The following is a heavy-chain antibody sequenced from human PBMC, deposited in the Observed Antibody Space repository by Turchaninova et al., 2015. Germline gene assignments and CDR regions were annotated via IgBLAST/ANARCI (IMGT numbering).Heavy chain of an antibody. CDR1: GFTFSSSG. J-gene: IGHJ4*02. V-gene: IGHV3-23*04. D-gene: IGHD6-6*01. Sequence: EVHLVDSGGGLVQTGGARCLYGAVCGFTFSSSGMGWVRQPPGKGLEWVSGIGPDGSDKNYADSVKGRFTISRDNSKNTVYLQMNSLRAEDTAVYYCAKDHMTYSSSSGRFDYWGQGTLVTVSS. CDR2: IGPDGSDK. CDR3: AKDHMTYSSSSGRFDY.